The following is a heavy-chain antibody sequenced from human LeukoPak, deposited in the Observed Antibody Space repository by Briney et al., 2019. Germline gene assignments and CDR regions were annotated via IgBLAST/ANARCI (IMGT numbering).Heavy chain of an antibody. Sequence: PSETLSLTCTVSGGSISSGGYYWSWIRQHPGKGLEWIGYIYYSGSTYYNPSLKSRVTISVDTSKNQFSLKLSSVTAADTVVYYCARGTYCSSTSCYLVWFDPWGQGTLVSVSS. CDR3: ARGTYCSSTSCYLVWFDP. CDR2: IYYSGST. D-gene: IGHD2-2*01. V-gene: IGHV4-31*03. J-gene: IGHJ5*02. CDR1: GGSISSGGYY.